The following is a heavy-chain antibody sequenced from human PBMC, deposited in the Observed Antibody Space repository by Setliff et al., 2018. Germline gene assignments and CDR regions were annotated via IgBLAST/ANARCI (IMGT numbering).Heavy chain of an antibody. CDR1: GFTFSAYG. V-gene: IGHV3-21*01. Sequence: GGSLRLSCVASGFTFSAYGMSWVRQAPGKGLEWVSSISPSSSHIYYADSAEGRFTISRDNAKNTLYLQMNSLSAEDTAVYYCARERYYNFWNGYDYYYYYMDVWGIGTTVTVSS. D-gene: IGHD3-3*01. CDR2: ISPSSSHI. CDR3: ARERYYNFWNGYDYYYYYMDV. J-gene: IGHJ6*03.